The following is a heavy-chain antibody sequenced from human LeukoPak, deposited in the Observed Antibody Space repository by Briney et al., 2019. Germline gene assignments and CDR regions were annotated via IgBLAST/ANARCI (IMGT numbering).Heavy chain of an antibody. J-gene: IGHJ4*02. V-gene: IGHV3-48*02. CDR2: INHNAEMI. Sequence: GGSLRLSCEGSGFPFGSYVMSWVRQAPGKGLERIAYINHNAEMIFYPDFVKGRFTISRDNPKKSLYLQMNALRYEDTAIYYCARDHDWAFDLWGQGALVTVSS. CDR1: GFPFGSYV. CDR3: ARDHDWAFDL. D-gene: IGHD3-9*01.